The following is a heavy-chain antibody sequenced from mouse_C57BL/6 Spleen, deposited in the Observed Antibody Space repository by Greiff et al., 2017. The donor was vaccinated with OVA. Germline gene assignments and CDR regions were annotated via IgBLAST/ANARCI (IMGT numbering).Heavy chain of an antibody. CDR1: GYTFTSYW. Sequence: QVQLKQPGAELVKPGASVKLSCKASGYTFTSYWMQWVKQRPGQGLEWIGEIDPSDSYTNYNQKFKGKATLTVDTSSSTAYMQLSSLTSEDSAVYYCARPYYYGSRDWFAYWGQGTLVTVSA. CDR2: IDPSDSYT. V-gene: IGHV1-50*01. D-gene: IGHD1-1*01. J-gene: IGHJ3*01. CDR3: ARPYYYGSRDWFAY.